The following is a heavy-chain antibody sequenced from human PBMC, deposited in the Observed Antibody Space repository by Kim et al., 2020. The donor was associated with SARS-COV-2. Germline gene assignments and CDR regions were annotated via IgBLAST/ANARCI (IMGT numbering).Heavy chain of an antibody. J-gene: IGHJ4*02. D-gene: IGHD6-13*01. CDR3: ARGGGIALTGH. CDR2: T. V-gene: IGHV4-39*07. Sequence: TSYNPSLKSRVTISVDTSKNQISLKLSSVTAADTAVYYCARGGGIALTGHWGQGTLVTVSS.